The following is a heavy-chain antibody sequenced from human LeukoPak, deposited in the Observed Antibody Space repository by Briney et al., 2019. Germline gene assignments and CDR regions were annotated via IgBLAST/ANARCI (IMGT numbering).Heavy chain of an antibody. V-gene: IGHV5-51*01. CDR3: ARRYYYDSSGYPFDY. CDR2: IYPGDSDT. Sequence: GESLKISCKGSGYSFTSYWIGWVRQMPGKGLEWMGIIYPGDSDTSYSPSFQGQVTISADKSISTAYLQWSSLKASDTAMYYCARRYYYDSSGYPFDYWGQGTLVTVSS. J-gene: IGHJ4*02. D-gene: IGHD3-22*01. CDR1: GYSFTSYW.